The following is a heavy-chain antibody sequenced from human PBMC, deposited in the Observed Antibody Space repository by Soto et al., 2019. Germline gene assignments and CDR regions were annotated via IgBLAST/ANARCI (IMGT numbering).Heavy chain of an antibody. J-gene: IGHJ6*02. V-gene: IGHV1-18*04. D-gene: IGHD3-3*01. CDR2: ISAYNGNT. CDR1: GYTFTSYG. Sequence: ASVKVSCKASGYTFTSYGISWVRQAPGQGLEWMGWISAYNGNTNYAQKLQGRVTMTTDTSTSTAYMELRSLRSDDTAVYYCARKAKVPFLEWLNGMDVWGQGTTVTVSS. CDR3: ARKAKVPFLEWLNGMDV.